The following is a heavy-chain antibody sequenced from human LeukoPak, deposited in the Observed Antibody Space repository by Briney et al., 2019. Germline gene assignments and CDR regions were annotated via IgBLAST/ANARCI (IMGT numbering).Heavy chain of an antibody. CDR2: IWYDGSNK. CDR3: AKDLLAYCGGDCYSMAFDY. D-gene: IGHD2-21*02. Sequence: PGGSLRLSCAASGFSFSSYGMHWVRQAPGKGLEWVAVIWYDGSNKYYADSVKGRFTISRDSSKNTLYLQMNSLRGEDTVVYYCAKDLLAYCGGDCYSMAFDYWGQGTLVTVSS. CDR1: GFSFSSYG. V-gene: IGHV3-33*06. J-gene: IGHJ4*02.